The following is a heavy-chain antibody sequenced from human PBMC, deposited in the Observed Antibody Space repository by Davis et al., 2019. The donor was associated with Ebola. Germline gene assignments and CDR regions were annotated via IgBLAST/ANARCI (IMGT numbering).Heavy chain of an antibody. Sequence: GESLKISCAASGFTFSSYWMNWVRQAPGKGLEWVANIKQDGSEKYYVDSVKGRFTISRDNAKNSLYLQMNSLRAEDTAVYYCARDILIGLLWFDPWGQGTLVTVSS. J-gene: IGHJ5*02. CDR3: ARDILIGLLWFDP. CDR2: IKQDGSEK. V-gene: IGHV3-7*03. D-gene: IGHD3-9*01. CDR1: GFTFSSYW.